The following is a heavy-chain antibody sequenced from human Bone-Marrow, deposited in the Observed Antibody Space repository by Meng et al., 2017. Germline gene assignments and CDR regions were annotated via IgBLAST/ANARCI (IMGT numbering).Heavy chain of an antibody. V-gene: IGHV1-2*06. CDR1: GYNFPDYY. D-gene: IGHD6-25*01. CDR2: INPKSGDT. Sequence: ASVKVSCKPSGYNFPDYYIHWVRRAPGQGLEWMGRINPKSGDTHYAQKFQARVTMTGDTSISTAYMELSGLRSDDTAMYYCEGDAGISAAGKLFSDHWGQGTLVTVSS. CDR3: EGDAGISAAGKLFSDH. J-gene: IGHJ4*03.